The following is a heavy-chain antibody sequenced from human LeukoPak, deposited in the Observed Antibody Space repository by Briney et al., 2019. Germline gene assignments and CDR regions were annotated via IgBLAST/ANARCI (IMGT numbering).Heavy chain of an antibody. D-gene: IGHD5-18*01. CDR3: ARSTWIQPDDY. Sequence: GSLRLSCAASGFTFSSYGMHWIRQPPGKGLEWIGEINHSGSTSYSPSLKSRVTISVDKSKNQFSLRLTSVTAADTAVYYCARSTWIQPDDYWGQGTLVTVSS. CDR2: INHSGST. CDR1: GFTFSSYG. J-gene: IGHJ4*02. V-gene: IGHV4-34*01.